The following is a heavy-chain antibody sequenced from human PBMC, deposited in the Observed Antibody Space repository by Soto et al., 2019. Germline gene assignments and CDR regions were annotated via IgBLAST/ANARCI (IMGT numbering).Heavy chain of an antibody. CDR3: ARDKITGLFDY. Sequence: SETLSLTCTVSGGSISRYYWSWIRQPPGKGLEWIGYMYNTGRTVYNPSFKSRVTISVDTSKNQFSLKLTSVTAADTAVYYCARDKITGLFDYWGQGTLVTVSS. J-gene: IGHJ4*02. CDR1: GGSISRYY. D-gene: IGHD2-8*02. CDR2: MYNTGRT. V-gene: IGHV4-59*12.